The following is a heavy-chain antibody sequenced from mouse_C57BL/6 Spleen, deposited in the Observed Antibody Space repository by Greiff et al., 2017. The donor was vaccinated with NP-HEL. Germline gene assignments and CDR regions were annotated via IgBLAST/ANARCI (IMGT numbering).Heavy chain of an antibody. D-gene: IGHD2-3*01. CDR2: ISYDGSN. CDR1: GYSITSGYY. V-gene: IGHV3-6*01. Sequence: DVKLQESGPGLVKPSQSLSLTCSVTGYSITSGYYWNWIRQFPGNKLEWMGYISYDGSNNYNPSLKNRISITRDTSKNQFFLKLNSVTTEDTATYYCARDLLDGYYRFAYWGQGTLVTVSA. CDR3: ARDLLDGYYRFAY. J-gene: IGHJ3*01.